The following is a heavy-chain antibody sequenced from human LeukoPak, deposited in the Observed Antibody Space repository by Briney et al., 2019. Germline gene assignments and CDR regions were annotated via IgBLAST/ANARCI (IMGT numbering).Heavy chain of an antibody. CDR1: GFTFSSYW. V-gene: IGHV3-7*03. J-gene: IGHJ6*02. D-gene: IGHD3-16*01. Sequence: PGGSLRLSCAASGFTFSSYWMNWARQAPGKGLEWVASINHNGNVNYYVDSVKGRFTISRDNSKNMLYLQMNSLRAEDTAVYYCARPMGRYYYGMDVWGQGTTVTVS. CDR3: ARPMGRYYYGMDV. CDR2: INHNGNVN.